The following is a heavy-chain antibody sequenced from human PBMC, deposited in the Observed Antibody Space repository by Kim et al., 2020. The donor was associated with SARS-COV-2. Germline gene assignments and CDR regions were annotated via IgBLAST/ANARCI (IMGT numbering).Heavy chain of an antibody. D-gene: IGHD3-22*01. CDR3: ARASSVAAFDI. V-gene: IGHV3-64*04. J-gene: IGHJ3*02. Sequence: ASRKGRFTISSDTTPNTLYLQMNRLRAEDTAVYYCARASSVAAFDIWGKGTMVTVSS.